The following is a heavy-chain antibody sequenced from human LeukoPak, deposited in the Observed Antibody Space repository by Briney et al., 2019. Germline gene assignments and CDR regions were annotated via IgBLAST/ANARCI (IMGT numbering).Heavy chain of an antibody. CDR2: ISSGDNTI. V-gene: IGHV3-48*03. D-gene: IGHD3-16*01. CDR1: GFTFRNYE. CDR3: ARGPPWAY. J-gene: IGHJ4*02. Sequence: PGGSLRLSCAASGFTFRNYEMNWVRQAPGKGLEWVSYISSGDNTIYYADSVKGRFTISRDNTKNSLYLQMNSLRAEDTAVFYCARGPPWAYWGQGTLVTVSS.